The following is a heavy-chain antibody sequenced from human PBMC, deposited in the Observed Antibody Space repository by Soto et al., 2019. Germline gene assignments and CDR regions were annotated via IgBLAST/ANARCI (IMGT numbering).Heavy chain of an antibody. CDR3: VRTTYFSDSSGYTRCFDY. Sequence: GGSLRLSCAASGFTFSTYSMNWVRQAPGKGLEWVSTISVSSSYIYYADSVKGRFTISRYNAMNSVYLQMNSLKTEDTAVYYCVRTTYFSDSSGYTRCFDYWGQGTLVTVSS. CDR1: GFTFSTYS. CDR2: ISVSSSYI. D-gene: IGHD3-22*01. J-gene: IGHJ4*02. V-gene: IGHV3-21*04.